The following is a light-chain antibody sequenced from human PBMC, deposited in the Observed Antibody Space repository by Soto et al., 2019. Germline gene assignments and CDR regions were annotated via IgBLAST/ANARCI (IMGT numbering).Light chain of an antibody. V-gene: IGKV1-5*01. CDR2: HGA. Sequence: HMPQAPSPLPPSVGDRVPITCRASQSLSNWLAWFQQTTGPAPKLLIYHGANLESGVPSRFSGSGSGTDFTLTIGSLQPDDFATYYCHQYQSYSFGQGTKVDIK. J-gene: IGKJ1*01. CDR1: QSLSNW. CDR3: HQYQSYS.